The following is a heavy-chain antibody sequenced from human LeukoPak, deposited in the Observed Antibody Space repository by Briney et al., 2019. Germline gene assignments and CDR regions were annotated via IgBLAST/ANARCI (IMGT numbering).Heavy chain of an antibody. J-gene: IGHJ4*02. Sequence: GGSLRLSCAASGSTFSAYAMHWVRQAPGKGLQWVAVISYDGSNKYYADSVKGRFTISRDNSKNTLYLQMNSLRPEDTAVYYCAREGGISVLGTLDYWGQGTLVTVSS. V-gene: IGHV3-30*04. CDR2: ISYDGSNK. CDR1: GSTFSAYA. CDR3: AREGGISVLGTLDY. D-gene: IGHD6-19*01.